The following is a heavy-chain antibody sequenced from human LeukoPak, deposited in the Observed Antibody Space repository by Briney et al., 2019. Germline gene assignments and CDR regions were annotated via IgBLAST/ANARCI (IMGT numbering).Heavy chain of an antibody. CDR3: ARRAPGKLAADY. CDR1: GGTFSSYA. D-gene: IGHD1-1*01. J-gene: IGHJ4*02. V-gene: IGHV1-69*13. CDR2: IIPIFGTA. Sequence: SVKVSCKASGGTFSSYAISWVRQAPGQGLEWMGGIIPIFGTANYAQKFQGRVTITADESTSTAYMELRSLRSDDTAMYYCARRAPGKLAADYWGQGTLVTVSS.